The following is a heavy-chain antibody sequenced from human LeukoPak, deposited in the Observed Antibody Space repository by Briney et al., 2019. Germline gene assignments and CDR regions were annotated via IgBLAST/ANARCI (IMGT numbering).Heavy chain of an antibody. Sequence: SETLSLTCAVYGGSFSGYYWSWIRQPPGKGLEWIGEINHSGSTNYNPSLKSRVTISVDTSKNQFSLKLSSVTAADTAVYYCARLRGGCSSTSCYKLFRAFDYWGQGTLVTASS. CDR1: GGSFSGYY. J-gene: IGHJ4*02. D-gene: IGHD2-2*02. CDR2: INHSGST. CDR3: ARLRGGCSSTSCYKLFRAFDY. V-gene: IGHV4-34*01.